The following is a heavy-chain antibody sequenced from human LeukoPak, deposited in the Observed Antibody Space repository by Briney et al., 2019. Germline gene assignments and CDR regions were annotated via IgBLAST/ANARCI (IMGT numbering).Heavy chain of an antibody. J-gene: IGHJ5*02. CDR3: ARLNYYDTSGYYPPYNWFDP. D-gene: IGHD3-22*01. CDR2: IYAGDSDT. CDR1: GYSFSNYW. Sequence: GESLKISCEGSGYSFSNYWIGWVRQMPGKGLEWMGIIYAGDSDTRYSPSFRGQVTISADKSISTAYLQWSSLRASDTAMYYCARLNYYDTSGYYPPYNWFDPWGQGTLVTVSS. V-gene: IGHV5-51*01.